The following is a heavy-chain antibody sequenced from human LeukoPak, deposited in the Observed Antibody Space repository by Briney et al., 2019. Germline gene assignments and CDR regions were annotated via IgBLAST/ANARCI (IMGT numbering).Heavy chain of an antibody. CDR1: GFSLSTNDVG. CDR2: IYWDDDK. Sequence: SGPTLVNPTQTLTLTCTFSGFSLSTNDVGAGWIRQPPGEALEWLALIYWDDDKRYSPSQKSRLTITKDTSKNQVVLTMADMDPADTATYYCAFSKYSRSDFDSWGQGTLVTVSS. J-gene: IGHJ4*02. D-gene: IGHD6-6*01. CDR3: AFSKYSRSDFDS. V-gene: IGHV2-5*02.